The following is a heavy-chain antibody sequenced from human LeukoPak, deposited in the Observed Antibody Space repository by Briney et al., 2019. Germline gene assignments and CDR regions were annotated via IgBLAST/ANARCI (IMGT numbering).Heavy chain of an antibody. D-gene: IGHD5-24*01. V-gene: IGHV3-23*01. CDR3: ARGERWLQFSVFVGAFDI. CDR2: ISGSGGSI. J-gene: IGHJ3*02. Sequence: AGGSLRLSCAASGFTFSSYAMSWVRQAPGKGLEWVSAISGSGGSIYYADSVKGRFTISRDNAKNSLYLQMNSLRAEDTAVYYCARGERWLQFSVFVGAFDIWGQGTMVTVSS. CDR1: GFTFSSYA.